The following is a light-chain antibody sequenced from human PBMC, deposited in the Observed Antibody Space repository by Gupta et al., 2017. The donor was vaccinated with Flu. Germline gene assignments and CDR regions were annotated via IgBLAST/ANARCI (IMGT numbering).Light chain of an antibody. V-gene: IGLV1-44*01. J-gene: IGLJ1*01. CDR3: SAWEDSQNGHYV. CDR1: SSNIGSNG. Sequence: VTITSSGGSSNIGSNGVNWYHQVPGTSPHLLIFVINQRPSGAPDRFAGSTSCTSASLAIRGLQSEDEADYDCSAWEDSQNGHYVFGSGTKLTVL. CDR2: VIN.